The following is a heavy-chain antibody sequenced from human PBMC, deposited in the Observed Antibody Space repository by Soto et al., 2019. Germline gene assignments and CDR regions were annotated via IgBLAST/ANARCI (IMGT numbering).Heavy chain of an antibody. CDR2: ISGGGERI. CDR1: GIIFSNYE. D-gene: IGHD2-8*01. CDR3: ATVQRTKGLDH. J-gene: IGHJ4*02. Sequence: PGGSLRLSCEVSGIIFSNYEMNWVRQAPGKGLEWISYISGGGERIYYADSMKGRFTVSRDNAKNLLFLQMNSLRVGDTSLYYCATVQRTKGLDHWGQGTLVTVSS. V-gene: IGHV3-48*03.